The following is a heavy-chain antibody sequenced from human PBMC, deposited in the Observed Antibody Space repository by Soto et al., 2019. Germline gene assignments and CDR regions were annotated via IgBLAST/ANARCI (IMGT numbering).Heavy chain of an antibody. CDR1: GFTFSSYA. D-gene: IGHD1-26*01. V-gene: IGHV3-30-3*01. CDR2: ISYDGSNK. CDR3: ARVRGATDFDY. Sequence: QAGGSLRLSCAASGFTFSSYAMHWVRQAPGKGLEWVAVISYDGSNKYYADSVKGRFTISRDNSKNTLYLQMNSLRAEDTAVYYCARVRGATDFDYWGQGTLVTVSS. J-gene: IGHJ4*02.